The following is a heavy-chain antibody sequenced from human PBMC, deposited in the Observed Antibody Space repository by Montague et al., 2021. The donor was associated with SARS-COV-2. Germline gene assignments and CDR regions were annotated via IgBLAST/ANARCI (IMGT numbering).Heavy chain of an antibody. V-gene: IGHV4-59*08. CDR1: GDSITSYF. CDR3: ARLKYYHDGSDYYYVLDV. CDR2: IHYSGSA. Sequence: SETLSLTCSVFGDSITSYFWSWIRQPPGKGLEWIGYIHYSGSANYNPSLKSRVTISEDTSENQFSLKLRSVTAADTAVYYCARLKYYHDGSDYYYVLDVWGQGTMVTVSS. J-gene: IGHJ3*01. D-gene: IGHD3-22*01.